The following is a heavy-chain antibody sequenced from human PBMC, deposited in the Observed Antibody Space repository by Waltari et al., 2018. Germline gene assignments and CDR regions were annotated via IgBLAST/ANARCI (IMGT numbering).Heavy chain of an antibody. CDR1: GFTFSRYA. J-gene: IGHJ4*02. CDR2: ISGSGGST. CDR3: AKDRGRDGYNYVPFDY. Sequence: EVQLVESGGGLVQPGGSLRLSCAASGFTFSRYAMSWVRQAPGKGLEWVSAISGSGGSTYYADSVKGRFTISRDNSKNTLYLQMNSLRAEDTAVYYWAKDRGRDGYNYVPFDYWGQGTLVTVSS. V-gene: IGHV3-23*04. D-gene: IGHD1-1*01.